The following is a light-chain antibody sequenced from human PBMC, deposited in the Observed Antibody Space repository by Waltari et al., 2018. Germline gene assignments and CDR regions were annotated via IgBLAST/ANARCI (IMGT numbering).Light chain of an antibody. CDR3: QSYDSSLSGSWV. Sequence: QSVLTQPPSVSGAPGPRVTIPCTGRSSNTEAGYAVQWHQQLPGTAPKLLIYANINRPSGVPDRFSGSKSGTSASLAITGLQAEDEADYYCQSYDSSLSGSWVFGGGTKLTVL. J-gene: IGLJ3*02. CDR2: ANI. CDR1: SSNTEAGYA. V-gene: IGLV1-40*01.